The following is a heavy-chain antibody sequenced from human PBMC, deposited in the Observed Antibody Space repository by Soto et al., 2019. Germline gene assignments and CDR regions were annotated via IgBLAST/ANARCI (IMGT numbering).Heavy chain of an antibody. J-gene: IGHJ4*02. Sequence: SETLSLTCTVSGGPIRNYYWSWVRQCPEKGLEWIGYIFYTGSTNYNPSLESRVTISLNTSKSQFSLMLSSVTAAATAVYYCARHPSKHGNLDYWGQGILVTVSS. CDR3: ARHPSKHGNLDY. V-gene: IGHV4-59*08. CDR1: GGPIRNYY. CDR2: IFYTGST.